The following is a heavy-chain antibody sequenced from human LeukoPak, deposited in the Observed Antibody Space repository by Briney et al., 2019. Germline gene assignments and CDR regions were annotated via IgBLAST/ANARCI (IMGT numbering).Heavy chain of an antibody. J-gene: IGHJ6*03. CDR2: IYHSGST. Sequence: PSETLSLTCTVSGGSISSGGYYWSWIRQPPGKDLEWIGYIYHSGSTYYNPSLKSRVTISVDRSKNQFSLKLSSVTAADTAVYYCASRVPAAIVGEGYYYYMDVWGKGTTVTVSS. D-gene: IGHD2-2*02. V-gene: IGHV4-30-2*01. CDR3: ASRVPAAIVGEGYYYYMDV. CDR1: GGSISSGGYY.